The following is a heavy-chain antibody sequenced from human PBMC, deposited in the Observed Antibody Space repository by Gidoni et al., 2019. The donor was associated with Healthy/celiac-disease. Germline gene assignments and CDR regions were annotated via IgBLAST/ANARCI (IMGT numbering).Heavy chain of an antibody. CDR2: ISYDGNNK. Sequence: QVQLVESGGGVVQPGKSLRLSCAASGFTFSTYAMHWVRQAPGKGLECVSVISYDGNNKYYADSVEGRFTISRDNSKNTLILQMDSLIVEDTAVYYCACITTRPGDPFDIWGQGAMITVSS. D-gene: IGHD6-6*01. CDR1: GFTFSTYA. V-gene: IGHV3-30-3*01. CDR3: ACITTRPGDPFDI. J-gene: IGHJ3*02.